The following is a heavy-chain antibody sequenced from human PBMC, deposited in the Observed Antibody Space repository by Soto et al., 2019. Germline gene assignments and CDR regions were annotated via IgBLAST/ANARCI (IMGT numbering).Heavy chain of an antibody. Sequence: GGSLRLSCAASGFTFSSYSMNWVRQAPGKGLEWVSSISSSSSYIYYADPVKGRFTISRDNAKNSLYLQMNSLRAEDTAVYYCARVKSGYPANYYFDYWGQGTLVTVSA. D-gene: IGHD5-12*01. CDR2: ISSSSSYI. CDR3: ARVKSGYPANYYFDY. V-gene: IGHV3-21*01. J-gene: IGHJ4*02. CDR1: GFTFSSYS.